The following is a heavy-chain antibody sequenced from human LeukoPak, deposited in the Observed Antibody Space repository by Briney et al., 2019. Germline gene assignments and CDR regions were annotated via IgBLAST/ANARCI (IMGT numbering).Heavy chain of an antibody. CDR2: IYHSGST. CDR3: ARVNYKAAAGVNWFDP. Sequence: SETLSLTCAVSGGSISSGGYSWSWIRQPPGKGLEWIGYIYHSGSTYYNPSLKTRVTISVDRSKNQFSLKLGSVTAADTAVYYRARVNYKAAAGVNWFDPWGQGTLVTVSS. D-gene: IGHD6-13*01. J-gene: IGHJ5*02. CDR1: GGSISSGGYS. V-gene: IGHV4-30-2*01.